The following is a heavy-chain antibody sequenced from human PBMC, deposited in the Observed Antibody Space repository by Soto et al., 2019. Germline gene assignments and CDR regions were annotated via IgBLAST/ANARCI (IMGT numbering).Heavy chain of an antibody. V-gene: IGHV3-33*01. Sequence: TGGSLRLSCAVSGFTFSSYGMHWVRQAPGKGLEWVAVIWYDGSNKYYADSVKGRFTISRDNSKNTLYLQMNSLRAEDTAVYYCARERRYFDWLSDSNDYWGQGTLVTVSS. CDR3: ARERRYFDWLSDSNDY. D-gene: IGHD3-9*01. CDR2: IWYDGSNK. J-gene: IGHJ4*02. CDR1: GFTFSSYG.